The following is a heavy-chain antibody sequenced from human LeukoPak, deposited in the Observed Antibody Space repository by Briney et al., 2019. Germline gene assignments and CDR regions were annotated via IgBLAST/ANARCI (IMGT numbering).Heavy chain of an antibody. J-gene: IGHJ4*02. CDR3: ARGVGYSSSWGY. CDR1: GGSFSGYY. D-gene: IGHD6-13*01. CDR2: INHSGST. V-gene: IGHV4-34*01. Sequence: SETLSLTCAVYGGSFSGYYWSWIRQPPGKGLEWIGEINHSGSTNYNPSLKSRVTISVDTSKNQFSLKLSPVTAADTAVYYCARGVGYSSSWGYWGQGTLVTVSS.